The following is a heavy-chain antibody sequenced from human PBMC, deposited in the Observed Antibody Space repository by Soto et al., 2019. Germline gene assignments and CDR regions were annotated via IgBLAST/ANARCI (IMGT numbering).Heavy chain of an antibody. D-gene: IGHD3-10*01. J-gene: IGHJ6*02. V-gene: IGHV4-31*03. CDR1: DASITSGGYY. Sequence: SETLSLTCTVSDASITSGGYYWSWIRQHPDKGLELIGYIYYSGATYYNPSLKSRLTISAETSKSQFSLMLTSVTAADTAVYYCAIGLYRGSGTFYLNYHFHGLDVWGQGTTVTVSS. CDR3: AIGLYRGSGTFYLNYHFHGLDV. CDR2: IYYSGAT.